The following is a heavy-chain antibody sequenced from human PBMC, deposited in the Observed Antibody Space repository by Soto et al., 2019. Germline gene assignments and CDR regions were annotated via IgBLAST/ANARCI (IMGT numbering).Heavy chain of an antibody. V-gene: IGHV6-1*01. Sequence: PSQTLSLTCAISGDSVSSNSAAWNWIRQSPSRGLEWLGRTYYRSKWYNDYAVSVKSRITINPDTSKNQFSLQLNSVTPEDTAVYYCAIQGYSSGWYGGYYYYYGMDVWGQGTTVTVSS. D-gene: IGHD6-19*01. CDR3: AIQGYSSGWYGGYYYYYGMDV. J-gene: IGHJ6*02. CDR2: TYYRSKWYN. CDR1: GDSVSSNSAA.